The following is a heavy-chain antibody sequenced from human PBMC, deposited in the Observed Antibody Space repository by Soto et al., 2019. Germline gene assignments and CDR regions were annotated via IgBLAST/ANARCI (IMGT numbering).Heavy chain of an antibody. J-gene: IGHJ3*02. V-gene: IGHV5-51*01. CDR1: GYRFTNFW. D-gene: IGHD2-8*01. CDR3: ARQNGAFDI. Sequence: GESLKISCKGSGYRFTNFWIGWVRQMSGKGLEWMGIIYPGDSDIRYSPSFQGQVTISADKSINTAYLQWSSLKASDTAMYYCARQNGAFDIWGQGTMVTVSS. CDR2: IYPGDSDI.